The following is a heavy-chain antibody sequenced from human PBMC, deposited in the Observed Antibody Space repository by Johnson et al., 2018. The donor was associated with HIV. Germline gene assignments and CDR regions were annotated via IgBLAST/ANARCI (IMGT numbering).Heavy chain of an antibody. V-gene: IGHV3-33*01. CDR2: IWYDGSNK. D-gene: IGHD5-18*01. CDR1: GFTFSSYG. Sequence: QVQLVESGGGVVQPGRSLRLSCAASGFTFSSYGMHWVRQAPGKGLEWVAVIWYDGSNKYYADSVKGRFTISRDNSKNPLYLQMNSLRAEDTAVYYCASGYSYGPDSFDIWGQGTMVTVSS. CDR3: ASGYSYGPDSFDI. J-gene: IGHJ3*02.